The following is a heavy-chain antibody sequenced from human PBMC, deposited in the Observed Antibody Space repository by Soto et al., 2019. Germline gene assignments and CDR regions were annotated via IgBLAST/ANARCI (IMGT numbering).Heavy chain of an antibody. CDR3: ATRGDSGYDLGHFDY. V-gene: IGHV4-59*08. Sequence: QVQLQESGPGLVKPSETLSLTCTVSGGSISSYYWSWIRQPPGKGLEWIGYIYYSGSTNYTPSLKSRVTISLDTSKNQYSMKLSAVTAADTAVYYCATRGDSGYDLGHFDYWGQGTLVTVSS. CDR1: GGSISSYY. J-gene: IGHJ4*02. CDR2: IYYSGST. D-gene: IGHD5-12*01.